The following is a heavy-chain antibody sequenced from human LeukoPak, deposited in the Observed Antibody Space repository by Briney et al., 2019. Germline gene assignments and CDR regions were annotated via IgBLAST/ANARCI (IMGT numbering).Heavy chain of an antibody. CDR2: IYYSGST. V-gene: IGHV4-39*01. J-gene: IGHJ4*01. CDR3: ARRTAARPYYFDY. CDR1: GGSISSSSYY. Sequence: SETLSLTCTVSGGSISSSSYYWGWIRQPPGKGLEWIGSIYYSGSTYYNPSLKSRVTISVDTSKNQFSLKLSSVTAADTAAYYCARRTAARPYYFDYWGQGTLVTVSS. D-gene: IGHD6-6*01.